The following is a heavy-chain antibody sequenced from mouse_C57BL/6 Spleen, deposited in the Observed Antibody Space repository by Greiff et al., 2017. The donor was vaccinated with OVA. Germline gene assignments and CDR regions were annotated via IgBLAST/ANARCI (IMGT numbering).Heavy chain of an antibody. Sequence: EVQLQQSGPVLVKPGASVKMSCKASGYTFTDYYMNWVKQSHGKSLEWIGVINPYNGGTSYNQKFKGKATLTVDKSSSTAYMELNSLTSEDSAVYYCARGGQPSPFDYWGQGTTLTVSS. D-gene: IGHD6-1*01. J-gene: IGHJ2*01. CDR3: ARGGQPSPFDY. CDR1: GYTFTDYY. CDR2: INPYNGGT. V-gene: IGHV1-19*01.